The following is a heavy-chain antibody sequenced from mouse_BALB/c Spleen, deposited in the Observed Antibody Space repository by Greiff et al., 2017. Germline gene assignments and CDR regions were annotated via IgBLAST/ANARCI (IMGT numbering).Heavy chain of an antibody. V-gene: IGHV3-6*02. Sequence: EVHLVESGPGLVKPSQSLSLTCSVTGYSITSGYYWNWIRQFPGNKLEWMGYISYDGSNNYNPSLKNRISITRDTSKNQFFLKLNSVTTEDTATYYCARRDGYDVGFAYWGQGTLVTVSA. CDR1: GYSITSGYY. CDR3: ARRDGYDVGFAY. D-gene: IGHD2-2*01. J-gene: IGHJ3*01. CDR2: ISYDGSN.